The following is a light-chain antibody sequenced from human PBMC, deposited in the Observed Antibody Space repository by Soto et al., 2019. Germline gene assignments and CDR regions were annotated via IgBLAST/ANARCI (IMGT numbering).Light chain of an antibody. J-gene: IGKJ4*01. CDR2: AAS. CDR3: QPTYSTPLP. Sequence: DIQMTQSPASLSASVGDRVTITCRASQGIHSYLDWYQQKPGKAPKPLIYAASTLQPGVPSRFSGSASGTDFTITISTLQPEDFATYYCQPTYSTPLPFGGGTPVEIK. CDR1: QGIHSY. V-gene: IGKV1-39*01.